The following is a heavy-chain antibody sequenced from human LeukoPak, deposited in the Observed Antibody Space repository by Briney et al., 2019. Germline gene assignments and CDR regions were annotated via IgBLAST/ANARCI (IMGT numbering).Heavy chain of an antibody. V-gene: IGHV1-69*05. D-gene: IGHD3-3*01. CDR2: IIPIFGTA. J-gene: IGHJ4*02. Sequence: APGKASCKVSGGTFTTNATSWVRQAPGQGLEWMGGIIPIFGTANYAQKFQGRVTITTDESTSTAYMELSSLRSEDTAVYYCARSGYPVGYFDYWGQGTLVTVSS. CDR1: GGTFTTNA. CDR3: ARSGYPVGYFDY.